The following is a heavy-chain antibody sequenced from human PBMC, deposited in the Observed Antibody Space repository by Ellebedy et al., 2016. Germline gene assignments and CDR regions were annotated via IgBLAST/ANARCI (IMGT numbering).Heavy chain of an antibody. CDR2: ISYDGSND. J-gene: IGHJ4*02. Sequence: GESLKISXAASGFTISNYAMHWVRQAPGKGLEWVALISYDGSNDYYANSVKGRFTISRDNSKKMVYLQMHSLRAEDTAVYYCARRQWELLTPFVFDYWGQGTLVTVSS. CDR1: GFTISNYA. CDR3: ARRQWELLTPFVFDY. V-gene: IGHV3-30-3*01. D-gene: IGHD1-26*01.